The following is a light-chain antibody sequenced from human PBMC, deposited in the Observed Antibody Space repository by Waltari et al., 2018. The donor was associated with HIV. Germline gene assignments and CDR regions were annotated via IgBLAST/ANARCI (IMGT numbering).Light chain of an antibody. V-gene: IGKV4-1*01. CDR3: QQYYSTPLT. CDR2: WAS. CDR1: QSVLYSSNSKNF. Sequence: DIVMTQSPDSLAVSLGERATINCKSSQSVLYSSNSKNFLAWYQQKPRQPPKLLIYWASTRESWVPDRFSGSGSGTDFTLTIISLQAEDVAVYYCQQYYSTPLTFGGGTKVEIK. J-gene: IGKJ4*01.